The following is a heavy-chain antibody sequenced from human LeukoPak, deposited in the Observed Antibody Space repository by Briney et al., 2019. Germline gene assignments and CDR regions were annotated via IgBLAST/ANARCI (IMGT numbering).Heavy chain of an antibody. V-gene: IGHV3-23*01. D-gene: IGHD2-15*01. Sequence: PGGSLRLSCAASGFTFSRYAMSWVRQAPGKGLEWVSAISGSGGSTYYADSLKGRFTISRDNSKNTLYLQMNSLRAEDTAVYYCAKVQESTVVVVAATLYYFDYWGQGTLVTVSS. J-gene: IGHJ4*02. CDR1: GFTFSRYA. CDR2: ISGSGGST. CDR3: AKVQESTVVVVAATLYYFDY.